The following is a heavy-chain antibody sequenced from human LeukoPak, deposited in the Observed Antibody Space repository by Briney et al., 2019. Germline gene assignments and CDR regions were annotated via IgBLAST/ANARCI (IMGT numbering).Heavy chain of an antibody. Sequence: KPSETLSLTCAVYGGSFSGYYWSWIRQPRGKGLEWIGEINHSGSTNYNPSLKSRVTISVDTSKNQFSLKLSSVTAADTAVYYCARGVEYDYWGQGTLVTVSS. CDR2: INHSGST. D-gene: IGHD3-3*01. CDR3: ARGVEYDY. V-gene: IGHV4-34*01. CDR1: GGSFSGYY. J-gene: IGHJ4*02.